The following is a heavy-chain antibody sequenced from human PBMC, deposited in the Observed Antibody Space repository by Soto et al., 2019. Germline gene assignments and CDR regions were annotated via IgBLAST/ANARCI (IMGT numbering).Heavy chain of an antibody. Sequence: SETLSLTCTVSGGSVSSGSYYLSWIRQPPGKGLEWIGYIYYSGSTNYNPSLKSRVTISVDTSKNQFSLKLSSVTAADTAVYYCARAVGSGNMKTLWWFDPWGQGTLVTVSS. CDR1: GGSVSSGSYY. J-gene: IGHJ5*02. D-gene: IGHD6-19*01. V-gene: IGHV4-61*01. CDR3: ARAVGSGNMKTLWWFDP. CDR2: IYYSGST.